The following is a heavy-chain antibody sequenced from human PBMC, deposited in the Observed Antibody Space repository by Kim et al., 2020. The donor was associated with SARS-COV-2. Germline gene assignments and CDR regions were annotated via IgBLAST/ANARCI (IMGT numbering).Heavy chain of an antibody. Sequence: GGSTYYAASVQGRFTISRDNSKNMLYLQMNSLRAEDTAVYYCAPFSSKGYWGQGTLVTVSS. CDR3: APFSSKGY. D-gene: IGHD2-2*01. J-gene: IGHJ4*02. V-gene: IGHV3-66*01. CDR2: GGST.